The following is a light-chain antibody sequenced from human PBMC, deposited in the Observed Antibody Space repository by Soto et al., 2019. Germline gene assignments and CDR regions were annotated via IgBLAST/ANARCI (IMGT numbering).Light chain of an antibody. V-gene: IGLV4-69*01. Sequence: QPVLTQSPSASASLGASVTLTCTLSSAHSNYAIAWQQQQSEKGPRYLMKLNSDGSHSKGDGIPDRFSGSSSRAERYLTISSLQVEDDANYYCQTWGSGIVVFGGGTKLTVL. CDR2: LNSDGSH. CDR1: SAHSNYA. CDR3: QTWGSGIVV. J-gene: IGLJ2*01.